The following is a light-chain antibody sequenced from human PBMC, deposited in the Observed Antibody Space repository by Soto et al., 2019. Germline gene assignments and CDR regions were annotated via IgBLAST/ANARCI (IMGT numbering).Light chain of an antibody. V-gene: IGLV2-14*01. CDR3: ISFTSSNSWV. CDR1: RRDVGTYNY. J-gene: IGLJ3*02. CDR2: EVS. Sequence: QSALTQPASVSGSPGQSITISCTGTRRDVGTYNYVSWYQQQPGKAPKLMIYEVSNRPSGVSDRFSGSKSGNTASLTISGLQAEDEADYYCISFTSSNSWVFGGGTQLTVL.